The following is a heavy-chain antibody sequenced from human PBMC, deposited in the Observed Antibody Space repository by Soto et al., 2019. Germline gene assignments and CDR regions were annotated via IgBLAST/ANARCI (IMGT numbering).Heavy chain of an antibody. CDR1: GFTFSSYE. Sequence: GGSRRLSCAASGFTFSSYEMNWVRQAPGKGLEWVSYISSSGSTIYYADSVKGRFTISRDNAKNSLYLQMNSLRAEDTAVYYCARGAAGKDLRIYGGQGTLVTVSS. CDR2: ISSSGSTI. CDR3: ARGAAGKDLRIY. D-gene: IGHD6-13*01. V-gene: IGHV3-48*03. J-gene: IGHJ4*02.